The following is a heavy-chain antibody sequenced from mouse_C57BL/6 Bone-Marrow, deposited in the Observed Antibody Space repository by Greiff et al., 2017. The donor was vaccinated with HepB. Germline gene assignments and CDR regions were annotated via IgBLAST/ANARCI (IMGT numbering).Heavy chain of an antibody. V-gene: IGHV5-17*01. CDR2: ISSGSSTI. CDR1: GFTFSDYG. D-gene: IGHD2-2*01. J-gene: IGHJ4*01. CDR3: ARPLWLRRYYAMDY. Sequence: EVKLQESGGGLVKPGGSLKLSCAASGFTFSDYGMHWVRQAPEKGLEWVAYISSGSSTIYYADTVKGRFTISRDNAKNTLFLQMTSLRSEDTAMYYCARPLWLRRYYAMDYWGQGTSVTVSS.